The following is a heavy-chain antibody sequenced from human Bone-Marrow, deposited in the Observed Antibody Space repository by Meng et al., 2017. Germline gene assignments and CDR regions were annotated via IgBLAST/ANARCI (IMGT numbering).Heavy chain of an antibody. V-gene: IGHV3-7*01. J-gene: IGHJ5*02. CDR1: GFTFGDYA. CDR3: ARDRTTVTPPYCWFDP. D-gene: IGHD4-11*01. Sequence: GESLKISCIASGFTFGDYAMSWVRQAPGKGLEWVANIKQDGSEKYYVDSVKGRFTISRDNAKNSLYLQMNSLRAEDTAVYYCARDRTTVTPPYCWFDPWGQGTLVTVSS. CDR2: IKQDGSEK.